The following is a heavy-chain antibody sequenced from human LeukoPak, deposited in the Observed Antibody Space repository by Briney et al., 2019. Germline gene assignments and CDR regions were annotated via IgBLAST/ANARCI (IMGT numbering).Heavy chain of an antibody. CDR3: ARDRGPGTTATTLGY. Sequence: GGSLRLSCAASGFTFSSYWMSWVRQAPGKGLEWVANIKQDGSEKYYVGSVKGRFTISRDNAKNSLYLQMNSLRAEDTAVYYCARDRGPGTTATTLGYWGQGTLVTVSS. CDR2: IKQDGSEK. J-gene: IGHJ4*02. CDR1: GFTFSSYW. V-gene: IGHV3-7*01. D-gene: IGHD4-17*01.